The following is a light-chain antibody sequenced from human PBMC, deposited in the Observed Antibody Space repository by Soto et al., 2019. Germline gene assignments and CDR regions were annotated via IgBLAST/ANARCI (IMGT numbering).Light chain of an antibody. V-gene: IGLV2-14*01. CDR3: SSYTRSSTLV. J-gene: IGLJ2*01. Sequence: QSALTQPASVSGSPGQSITISCTGTSSDVGGYNYVSWYQQHPGKAPKLMIYDVSNRPSGVSNRFSGSKSGNTASLTISGRQAEDEADYYSSSYTRSSTLVFCGGTKLTVL. CDR2: DVS. CDR1: SSDVGGYNY.